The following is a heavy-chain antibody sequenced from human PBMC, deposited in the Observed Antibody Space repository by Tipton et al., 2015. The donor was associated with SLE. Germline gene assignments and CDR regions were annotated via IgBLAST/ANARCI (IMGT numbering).Heavy chain of an antibody. CDR3: ARTYGVWNDDHPTMRSTGMDV. Sequence: TLSLTCAVYGGSFNGHYWNWFRQPPGKGLEWIGETNESGITHYNSSLKSRVTISVDTSRNQFSLKLTSVTAADTAVYYCARTYGVWNDDHPTMRSTGMDVWGKGTTVTVAS. CDR2: TNESGIT. D-gene: IGHD3-3*01. CDR1: GGSFNGHY. V-gene: IGHV4-34*01. J-gene: IGHJ6*03.